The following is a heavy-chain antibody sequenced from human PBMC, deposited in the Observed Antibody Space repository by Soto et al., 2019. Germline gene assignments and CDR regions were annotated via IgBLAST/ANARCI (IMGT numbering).Heavy chain of an antibody. Sequence: SETLSLTCTVSGGSISSYYWSWIRQPPGKGLEWIGYIYYSGSTNYNPSLKSRVTISVDTSKNQFSLKLSSVTAADTAVYYCARDFYGDYNFDYWGQGTLVTVS. CDR3: ARDFYGDYNFDY. CDR1: GGSISSYY. J-gene: IGHJ4*02. V-gene: IGHV4-59*01. D-gene: IGHD4-17*01. CDR2: IYYSGST.